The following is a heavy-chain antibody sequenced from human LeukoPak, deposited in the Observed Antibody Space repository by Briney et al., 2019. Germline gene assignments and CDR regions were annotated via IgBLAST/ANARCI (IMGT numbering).Heavy chain of an antibody. CDR3: AKATGHYYDSSGAGGALDY. CDR1: GFTVSSNY. CDR2: IYSGGST. Sequence: GGSLRLSCAASGFTVSSNYMSWVRQAPGKGLEWVSVIYSGGSTYYADSVKGRFTISRDNSKNTLYLQMNSLRAEDTAVYYCAKATGHYYDSSGAGGALDYWGQGTLVTVSS. V-gene: IGHV3-53*01. D-gene: IGHD3-22*01. J-gene: IGHJ4*02.